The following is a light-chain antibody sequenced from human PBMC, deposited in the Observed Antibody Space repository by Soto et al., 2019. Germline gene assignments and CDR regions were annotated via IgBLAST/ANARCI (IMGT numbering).Light chain of an antibody. CDR3: QQYNNWPPLT. CDR1: QSVSSN. J-gene: IGKJ4*01. Sequence: EIVMTQSPATLSVSPRERATLSCRASQSVSSNLAWYQQKPGQAPRLLIYAASTRATGIPARFSGSGSGTEFTLTISSLQSEDFAVYYCQQYNNWPPLTFGGGTKVEIK. CDR2: AAS. V-gene: IGKV3-15*01.